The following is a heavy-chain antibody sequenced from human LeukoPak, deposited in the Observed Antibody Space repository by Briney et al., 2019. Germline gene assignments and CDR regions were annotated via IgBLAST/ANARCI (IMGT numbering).Heavy chain of an antibody. CDR3: AREAVAGTRTPDY. V-gene: IGHV1-69*13. D-gene: IGHD6-19*01. J-gene: IGHJ4*02. CDR2: IIPIFGTA. Sequence: ASVKVSCKASGGTFSKFGLSWVRQAPGQGLEWMGGIIPIFGTANYAQKFQGRVTITADESTSTAYMGLSSLRSEDTAVYYCAREAVAGTRTPDYWGQGTLVTVSS. CDR1: GGTFSKFG.